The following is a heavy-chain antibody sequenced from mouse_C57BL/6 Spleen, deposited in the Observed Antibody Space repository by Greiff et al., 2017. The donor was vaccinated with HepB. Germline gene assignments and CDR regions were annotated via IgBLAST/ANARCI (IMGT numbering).Heavy chain of an antibody. CDR1: GYTFTSYW. V-gene: IGHV1-69*01. CDR3: ARRNDYDYERGYFDY. Sequence: QVHVKQPGAELVMPGASVKLSCKASGYTFTSYWMHWVKQRPGQGLEWIGEIDPSDSYTNYNQKFKGKSTLTVDKSSSTAYMQLSSLTSEDSAVYYCARRNDYDYERGYFDYWGQGTTLTVSS. CDR2: IDPSDSYT. D-gene: IGHD2-4*01. J-gene: IGHJ2*01.